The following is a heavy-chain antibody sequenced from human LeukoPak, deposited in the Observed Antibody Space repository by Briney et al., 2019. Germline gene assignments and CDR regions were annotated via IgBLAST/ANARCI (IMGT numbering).Heavy chain of an antibody. D-gene: IGHD3-3*01. V-gene: IGHV1-2*02. CDR1: GFTFTSYG. CDR3: ARDRSGYSLLW. Sequence: ASVKVSCKASGFTFTSYGISWVRQAPGQGLEWMGWINPNSGGTNYAQKFQGRVTMTRDTSISTAYMELSRLRSDDTAVYYCARDRSGYSLLWWGQGTLVTVSS. J-gene: IGHJ4*02. CDR2: INPNSGGT.